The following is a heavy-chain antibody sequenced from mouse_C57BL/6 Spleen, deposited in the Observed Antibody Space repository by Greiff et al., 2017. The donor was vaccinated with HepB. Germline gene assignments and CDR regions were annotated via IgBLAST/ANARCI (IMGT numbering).Heavy chain of an antibody. D-gene: IGHD2-3*01. J-gene: IGHJ2*01. CDR3: TTDGYYEGY. Sequence: EVQLQQSGAELVRPGASVKLSCTAPGFNIKDDYMHWVKQRPEQGLEWIGWIDPENGDTEYASKFQGKATITADTSSNTAYLQLSSLTSEDTAVYYCTTDGYYEGYWGQGTTLTVSS. CDR1: GFNIKDDY. CDR2: IDPENGDT. V-gene: IGHV14-4*01.